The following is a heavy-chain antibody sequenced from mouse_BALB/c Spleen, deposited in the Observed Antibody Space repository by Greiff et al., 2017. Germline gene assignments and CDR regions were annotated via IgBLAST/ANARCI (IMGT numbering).Heavy chain of an antibody. CDR2: ISDGGSYT. J-gene: IGHJ1*01. CDR1: GFTFSDYY. Sequence: EVMLVESGGGLVKPGGSLKLSCAASGFTFSDYYMYWVRQTPEKRLEWVATISDGGSYTYYPDSVKGRFTISRDNAKNNLYLQMSSLKSEDTAMYYCARGGYYYGSNYWYFDVWGAGTTVTVSS. V-gene: IGHV5-4*02. D-gene: IGHD1-1*01. CDR3: ARGGYYYGSNYWYFDV.